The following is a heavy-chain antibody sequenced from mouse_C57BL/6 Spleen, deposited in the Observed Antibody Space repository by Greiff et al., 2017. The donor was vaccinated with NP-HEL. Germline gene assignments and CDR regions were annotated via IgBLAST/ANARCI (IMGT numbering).Heavy chain of an antibody. V-gene: IGHV1-64*01. Sequence: QVQLQQPGAELVKPGASVKLSCKASGYTFTSYWMHWVKQRPGQGLEWIGMIHPNSGSTNYNEKFKSKATLTVDKSSSTAYMQLSSLTSEDSAVYYCASPGGNYYGSSPYYAMDYWGQGTSVTVSS. CDR1: GYTFTSYW. CDR2: IHPNSGST. CDR3: ASPGGNYYGSSPYYAMDY. J-gene: IGHJ4*01. D-gene: IGHD1-1*01.